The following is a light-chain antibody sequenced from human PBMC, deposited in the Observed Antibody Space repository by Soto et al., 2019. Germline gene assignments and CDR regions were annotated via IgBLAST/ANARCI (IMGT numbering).Light chain of an antibody. J-gene: IGKJ4*01. CDR1: QGISSY. CDR2: AAS. Sequence: AIRMTQSPSSFSASTGDRVTITCRAGQGISSYLAWYQQKPGKAPKLLIYAASTLQSGVPSRFSGSGSGTDFTLTISCLQSEDFATYYCQQYYSYPPITFGGGTKVEIK. V-gene: IGKV1-8*01. CDR3: QQYYSYPPIT.